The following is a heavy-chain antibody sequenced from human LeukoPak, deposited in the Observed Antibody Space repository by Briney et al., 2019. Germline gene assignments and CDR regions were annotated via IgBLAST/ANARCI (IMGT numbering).Heavy chain of an antibody. V-gene: IGHV3-73*01. D-gene: IGHD2-2*01. CDR3: TRRADIVVVPAAMASGLYDY. J-gene: IGHJ4*02. CDR2: IRSKANSYAT. CDR1: GFTFSGSA. Sequence: ESGGSLRLSCAASGFTFSGSAMHWVRQASGKGLEWVGRIRSKANSYATAYAASVKGRFTISRDDSKNTAYLQMNSLKTEDTAVYYCTRRADIVVVPAAMASGLYDYWGQGTLVTVSS.